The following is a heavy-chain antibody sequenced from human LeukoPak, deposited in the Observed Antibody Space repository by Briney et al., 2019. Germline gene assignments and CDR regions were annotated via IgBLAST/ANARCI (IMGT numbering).Heavy chain of an antibody. V-gene: IGHV4-59*01. Sequence: SETLSLTCTVSGGSISTYYRSWIRQPPGKGLEWVGYIYSSGSTNYNPSLKSQVTISVDTSKNQFSLKLSSVTAADTALYYCARGGPRGYSYGQFDPWGQGTLVTVSS. CDR2: IYSSGST. D-gene: IGHD5-18*01. J-gene: IGHJ5*02. CDR1: GGSISTYY. CDR3: ARGGPRGYSYGQFDP.